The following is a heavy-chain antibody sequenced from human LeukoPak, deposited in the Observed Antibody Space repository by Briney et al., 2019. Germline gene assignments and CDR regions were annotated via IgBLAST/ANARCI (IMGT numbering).Heavy chain of an antibody. Sequence: SETLSLTCSVSGGSISNYYWSWIRQPAGKGLEWIGRIYISGSTNYNPSLKSRVTISVDTSKNQFSLKVRSVTAADTAVYFCARAPSEGGTDDAFDMWGQGTMVTVSS. CDR1: GGSISNYY. V-gene: IGHV4-4*07. CDR2: IYISGST. J-gene: IGHJ3*02. D-gene: IGHD3-16*01. CDR3: ARAPSEGGTDDAFDM.